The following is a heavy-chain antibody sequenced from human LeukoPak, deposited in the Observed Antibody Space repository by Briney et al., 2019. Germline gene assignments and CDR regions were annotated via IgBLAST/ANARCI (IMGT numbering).Heavy chain of an antibody. J-gene: IGHJ5*02. CDR3: AKDMGAFGELLRS. Sequence: GGSLRLSCATSGFTFNDYAMHWVCQAPGKGLEWVSLITWDGGSTYYADSVKGRFTISRDNSKTSLYLQMNSLRAEDTALYYCAKDMGAFGELLRSWGQGTLVTVSS. D-gene: IGHD1-26*01. CDR2: ITWDGGST. V-gene: IGHV3-43D*03. CDR1: GFTFNDYA.